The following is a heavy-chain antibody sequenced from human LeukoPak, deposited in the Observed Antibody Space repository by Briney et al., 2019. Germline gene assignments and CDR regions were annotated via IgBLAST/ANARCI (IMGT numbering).Heavy chain of an antibody. J-gene: IGHJ4*02. V-gene: IGHV3-48*01. CDR2: ISSRSDTI. D-gene: IGHD3-3*01. CDR1: EFTFSTYN. CDR3: ARVYDFWSGYSDY. Sequence: GGSLRLSCAASEFTFSTYNMNWVRQAPGKGLEWVSYISSRSDTIYYADSVKGRFTISRDNAKNSLYLQMNSLRAEDTAVYYCARVYDFWSGYSDYWGQGTLVTVSS.